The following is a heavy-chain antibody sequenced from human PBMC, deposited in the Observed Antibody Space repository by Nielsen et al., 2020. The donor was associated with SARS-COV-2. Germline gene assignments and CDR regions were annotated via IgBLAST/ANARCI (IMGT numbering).Heavy chain of an antibody. Sequence: SETPSLTCAVYGGSFSGYYWSWIRQPPGKGLEWIGEINHSGSTNYNPSLKSRVTISVDTSKNQFSLKLSSVTAADTAVYYCARGPYYDSSGYYYYFDYWGQGTLVTVSS. D-gene: IGHD3-22*01. CDR3: ARGPYYDSSGYYYYFDY. CDR1: GGSFSGYY. J-gene: IGHJ4*02. V-gene: IGHV4-34*01. CDR2: INHSGST.